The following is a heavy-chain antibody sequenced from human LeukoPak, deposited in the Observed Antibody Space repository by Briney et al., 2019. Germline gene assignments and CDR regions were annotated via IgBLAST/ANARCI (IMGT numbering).Heavy chain of an antibody. CDR1: GYSFTSYW. J-gene: IGHJ3*02. Sequence: ESLKISCQGSGYSFTSYWIGWVRQMPGKGLEWMGVIYPGDSGTIYSPSFQGQVTISADKSIITAYLQWSSLKASDAAMYYCARRLMYYYDSSGYDVAFDIWGQGTMVTVSS. CDR3: ARRLMYYYDSSGYDVAFDI. V-gene: IGHV5-51*01. CDR2: IYPGDSGT. D-gene: IGHD3-22*01.